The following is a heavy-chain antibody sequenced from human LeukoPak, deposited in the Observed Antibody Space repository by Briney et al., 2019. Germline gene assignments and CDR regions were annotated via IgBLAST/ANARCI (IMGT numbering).Heavy chain of an antibody. D-gene: IGHD4-11*01. CDR1: GFAFSSYW. J-gene: IGHJ5*02. CDR3: ARSVYSYYANWFDP. CDR2: INSDGSST. V-gene: IGHV3-74*01. Sequence: GGSLRLSCAASGFAFSSYWMHWVRQAPGKGLVWVSRINSDGSSTTYSDSVQDRFTISRDNAKNTLYLQMNSLRADDTAVYYCARSVYSYYANWFDPWGQGTLVTVSS.